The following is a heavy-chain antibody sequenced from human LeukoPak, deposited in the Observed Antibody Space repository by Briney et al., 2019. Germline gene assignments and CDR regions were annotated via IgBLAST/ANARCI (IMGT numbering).Heavy chain of an antibody. V-gene: IGHV3-33*01. CDR3: ARVDSSPTHYFDY. D-gene: IGHD6-13*01. J-gene: IGHJ4*02. CDR1: GFTFSSYG. Sequence: PGGSLRLSCAASGFTFSSYGMHWVRQAPGKGPEWVAVIWYDGSNKYYADSVKGRFTISRDNSKNTLYLQMNSLRAEDTAVYYCARVDSSPTHYFDYWGQGTLVTVSS. CDR2: IWYDGSNK.